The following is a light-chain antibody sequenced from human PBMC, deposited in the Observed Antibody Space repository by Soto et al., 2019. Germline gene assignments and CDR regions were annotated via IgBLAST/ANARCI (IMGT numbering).Light chain of an antibody. CDR1: QSISSY. CDR3: QQYNNYPRT. J-gene: IGKJ1*01. CDR2: AAS. V-gene: IGKV1-39*01. Sequence: DIQMTQSPSSLSASVGDRVTITCRASQSISSYLNWYQQKPGKAPKLLIYAASSLQSGVPSRFSGSGSGTEFTLTISNLQPDDFATYFCQQYNNYPRTFGQGTQVDIK.